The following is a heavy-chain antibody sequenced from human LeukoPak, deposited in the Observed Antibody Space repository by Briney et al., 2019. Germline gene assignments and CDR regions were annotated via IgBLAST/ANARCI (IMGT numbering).Heavy chain of an antibody. Sequence: PSETLSLTCAVSGGPIGSTKWWSSVRQPPVKGLEWIGEVHHSGSTNFNPSLKSRVTRSVDTSKNQFSLKLSSVTAADTAVYYCARRIQLWLTREWYFDLWGRGTLVTVSS. J-gene: IGHJ2*01. CDR1: GGPIGSTKW. D-gene: IGHD5-18*01. CDR2: VHHSGST. CDR3: ARRIQLWLTREWYFDL. V-gene: IGHV4-4*02.